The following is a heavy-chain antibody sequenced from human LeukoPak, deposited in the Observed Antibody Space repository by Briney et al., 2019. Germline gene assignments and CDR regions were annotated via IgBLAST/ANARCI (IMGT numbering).Heavy chain of an antibody. Sequence: PGGSLRLSCAASGFTFSSYVMHWVRQAPGKGLEWVAIISYDGSNEYYADSVKGRFTISRDNSKNTLYLQMNSLRAEDTAVYYCAKDLGSGYFDYWGQGTLVTVSS. J-gene: IGHJ4*02. CDR3: AKDLGSGYFDY. CDR1: GFTFSSYV. V-gene: IGHV3-30*04. D-gene: IGHD3-22*01. CDR2: ISYDGSNE.